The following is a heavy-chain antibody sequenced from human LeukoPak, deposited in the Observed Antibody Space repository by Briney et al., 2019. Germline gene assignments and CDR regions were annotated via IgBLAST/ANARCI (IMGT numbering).Heavy chain of an antibody. CDR2: INHSGST. V-gene: IGHV4-34*01. D-gene: IGHD3-10*01. CDR1: GGSFSGYY. J-gene: IGHJ4*02. CDR3: ARGLGLHYYGSGSSHRPLDY. Sequence: SETLSLTCAVYGGSFSGYYWSWIRQPPGKGLEWIGEINHSGSTNYNPSLTSRVTISVDTSKNQFSLKLSSVTAAVTAVYYCARGLGLHYYGSGSSHRPLDYWGQGTLVTVSS.